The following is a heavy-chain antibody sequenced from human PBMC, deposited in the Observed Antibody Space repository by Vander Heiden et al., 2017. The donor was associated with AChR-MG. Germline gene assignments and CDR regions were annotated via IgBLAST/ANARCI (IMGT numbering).Heavy chain of an antibody. Sequence: QFHLVESGGGLVQAGRYLRLSCAASARAVSSHSRHWVRQAPGKGLEWVAVISYEGSNKYYADSVKGRFTISRDNSKNTLYLQMNSLRAEDTAVYYCAAPRGAKMVVAATGYFQHWGQGTLVTVSS. CDR3: AAPRGAKMVVAATGYFQH. CDR2: ISYEGSNK. D-gene: IGHD2-15*01. J-gene: IGHJ1*01. V-gene: IGHV3-30-3*01. CDR1: ARAVSSHS.